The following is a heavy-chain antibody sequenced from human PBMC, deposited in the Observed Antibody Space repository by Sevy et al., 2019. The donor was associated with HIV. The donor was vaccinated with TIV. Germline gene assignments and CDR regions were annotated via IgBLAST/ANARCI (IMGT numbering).Heavy chain of an antibody. V-gene: IGHV1-46*01. CDR1: GYTFTSYD. CDR3: ARVDSCGGDCYFSDY. Sequence: ASVKVSCKASGYTFTSYDVQWVRQAPGQGLECMGIISPGAGGTNYAQNFQGRVTLTRDTSTTTVYMELSRLRYEDMAVYYCARVDSCGGDCYFSDYWGQGTLVTVSS. J-gene: IGHJ4*02. CDR2: ISPGAGGT. D-gene: IGHD2-21*01.